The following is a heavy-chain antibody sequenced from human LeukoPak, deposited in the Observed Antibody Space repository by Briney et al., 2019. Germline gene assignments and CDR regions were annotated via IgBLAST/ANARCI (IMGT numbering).Heavy chain of an antibody. V-gene: IGHV3-23*01. CDR2: MSSSDDGR. CDR3: AKAPVTSCRGAFCYPFDY. CDR1: GFTFSTYG. J-gene: IGHJ4*02. Sequence: GGSLRLSCAASGFTFSTYGMSWVRQAPGKGLEWVSAMSSSDDGRYYAASVRGRFTISRDTSRSTLYLQMNSLRAEDAAVYYCAKAPVTSCRGAFCYPFDYWGQGTLVTVSS. D-gene: IGHD2-15*01.